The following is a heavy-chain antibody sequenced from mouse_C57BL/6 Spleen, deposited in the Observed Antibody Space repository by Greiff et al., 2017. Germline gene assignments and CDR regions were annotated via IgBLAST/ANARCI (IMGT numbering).Heavy chain of an antibody. J-gene: IGHJ1*03. CDR3: ARPSNWYFDV. V-gene: IGHV5-9*01. Sequence: DVKLVESGGGLVKPGGSLKLSCAASGFTFSSYTMSWVRQTPEKRLEWVATISGGGGNTYYPDSVKGRFTISRDNAKNTLYLQMSSLRSEDTALYYCARPSNWYFDVWGTGTTVTVSS. CDR2: ISGGGGNT. CDR1: GFTFSSYT.